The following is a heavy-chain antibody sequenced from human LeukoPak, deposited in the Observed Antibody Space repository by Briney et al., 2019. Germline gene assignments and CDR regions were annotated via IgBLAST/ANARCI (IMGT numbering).Heavy chain of an antibody. CDR3: ARDLASYHVPPVGYPRYYYYYGMDV. CDR1: GFTFSDYY. CDR2: ISSSSSYT. J-gene: IGHJ6*02. D-gene: IGHD3-10*02. Sequence: GGSLRLSCAASGFTFSDYYMSWIRQAPGKGLEWVSYISSSSSYTNYADSVKGRFTISRDNAKNSLYLQMNSLRAEDTAVYYCARDLASYHVPPVGYPRYYYYYGMDVWGQGTTVTVSS. V-gene: IGHV3-11*06.